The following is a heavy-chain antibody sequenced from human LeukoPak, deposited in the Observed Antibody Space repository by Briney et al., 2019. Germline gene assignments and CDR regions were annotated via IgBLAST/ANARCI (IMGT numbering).Heavy chain of an antibody. CDR3: AKDTAMVTYRGYYYYGMDV. CDR1: GFTFSSYG. Sequence: GRSLRLSCAASGFTFSSYGMHWVRQAPGKGLEWVAVIWYDGSNKYYADSVKGRFTISRDNSKNTLYPQMNSLRADDTAVYYCAKDTAMVTYRGYYYYGMDVWGKGTTVTVSS. J-gene: IGHJ6*04. V-gene: IGHV3-33*06. D-gene: IGHD5-18*01. CDR2: IWYDGSNK.